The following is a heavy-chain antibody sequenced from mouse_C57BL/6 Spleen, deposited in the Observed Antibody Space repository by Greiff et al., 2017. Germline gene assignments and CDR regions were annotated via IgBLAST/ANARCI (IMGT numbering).Heavy chain of an antibody. CDR2: IWSGGST. D-gene: IGHD2-5*01. CDR3: ARSFYSNSLYFDY. V-gene: IGHV2-2*01. CDR1: GFSLTCYG. J-gene: IGHJ2*01. Sequence: VKLVESGPGLVQPSQSLSITCTVSGFSLTCYGVHWVRQSPGKGLEWLGVIWSGGSTDYNAAFISRLSISKDNSKSQVFFKMNSLQADDTAIYYCARSFYSNSLYFDYWGQGTTLTVSS.